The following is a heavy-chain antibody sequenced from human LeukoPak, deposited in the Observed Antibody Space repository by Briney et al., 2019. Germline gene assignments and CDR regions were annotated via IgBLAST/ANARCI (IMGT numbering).Heavy chain of an antibody. CDR2: IYYSGST. J-gene: IGHJ6*03. CDR3: AGADCSSTSCPPIDYYYYYMDV. D-gene: IGHD2-2*01. V-gene: IGHV4-59*01. Sequence: KSSETLSLTCTVSGGSISSNYWSWIRQPPGKGLEWIGYIYYSGSTNYNPSLKSRVTISVDTSKNQFSLKLSSVTAADTAVYYCAGADCSSTSCPPIDYYYYYMDVWGKGTTVTISS. CDR1: GGSISSNY.